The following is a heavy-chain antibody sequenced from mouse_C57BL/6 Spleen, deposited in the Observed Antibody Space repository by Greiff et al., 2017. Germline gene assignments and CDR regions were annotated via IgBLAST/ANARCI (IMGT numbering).Heavy chain of an antibody. CDR2: IHPNSGST. V-gene: IGHV1-64*01. Sequence: QVQLQQPGAELVKPGASVKLSCKASGYTFTSYWMHWVKQRPGQGLEWIGMIHPNSGSTNYNEKFKSKATLTVDKSSSTAYMQLSSLTSEDSAVYYFARAYYSNYWYFDVWGTGTTLTVSS. J-gene: IGHJ1*03. CDR1: GYTFTSYW. CDR3: ARAYYSNYWYFDV. D-gene: IGHD2-5*01.